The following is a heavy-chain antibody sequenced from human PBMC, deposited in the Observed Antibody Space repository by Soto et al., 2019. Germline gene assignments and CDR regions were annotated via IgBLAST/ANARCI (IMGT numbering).Heavy chain of an antibody. J-gene: IGHJ6*02. CDR1: GGTFSSYA. Sequence: QVQLVQSGAEVKKPGSSVKVSCKASGGTFSSYAISWVRQAPGQGLEWMGGIIPIFGTANYAQKFQGRVTITADESTSTAYMELSSLRSEDTAVYYCALISYDSSGYYSGYYYYGMDVWGQGTTVTVSS. V-gene: IGHV1-69*12. CDR2: IIPIFGTA. CDR3: ALISYDSSGYYSGYYYYGMDV. D-gene: IGHD3-22*01.